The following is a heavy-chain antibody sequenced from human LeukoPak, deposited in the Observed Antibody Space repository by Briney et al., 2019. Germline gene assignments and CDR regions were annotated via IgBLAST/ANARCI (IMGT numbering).Heavy chain of an antibody. J-gene: IGHJ3*01. CDR2: IKQDGSEK. V-gene: IGHV3-7*01. D-gene: IGHD3-10*01. CDR1: GFTFSSYG. CDR3: ARGSV. Sequence: GGTLRLSCAASGFTFSSYGMSWVRQAPGKGLEWVANIKQDGSEKYYVDSVKGRFTISRDNAKNSLYLQMNSLRAEDTAVYYCARGSVWGQGTMVTVSS.